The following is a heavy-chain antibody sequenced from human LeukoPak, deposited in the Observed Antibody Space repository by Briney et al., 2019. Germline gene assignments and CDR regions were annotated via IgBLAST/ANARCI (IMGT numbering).Heavy chain of an antibody. CDR3: AGSIVPYTPDY. CDR2: INHSGST. Sequence: SETLSLTCAVYGGSFSGYYWSWIRQPPGKGLEWIGEINHSGSTNYNPSLKSRVTISVDTSKNQFSLKLSSVTAADTAVYYCAGSIVPYTPDYWGQGTLVTVSS. CDR1: GGSFSGYY. D-gene: IGHD2-15*01. V-gene: IGHV4-34*01. J-gene: IGHJ4*02.